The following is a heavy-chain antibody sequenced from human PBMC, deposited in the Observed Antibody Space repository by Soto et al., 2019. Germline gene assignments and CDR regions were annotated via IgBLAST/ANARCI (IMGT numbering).Heavy chain of an antibody. Sequence: PSPALSLTCAIPGDSVSSNSAGWNWNRQTRSRGIEWLGRTYYSSKWYNDYAVSVKSRITINPDTSKNQFSLQLNSVTPEDTAVYYCARDQPGYSYGSFDYWGQGTLVTVSS. CDR2: TYYSSKWYN. D-gene: IGHD5-18*01. CDR1: GDSVSSNSAG. V-gene: IGHV6-1*01. CDR3: ARDQPGYSYGSFDY. J-gene: IGHJ4*02.